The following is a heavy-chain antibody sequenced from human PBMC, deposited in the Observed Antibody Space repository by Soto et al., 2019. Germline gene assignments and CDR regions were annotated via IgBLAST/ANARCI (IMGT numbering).Heavy chain of an antibody. CDR2: IYHSGST. CDR3: ARDRAYCSGGSCYSEFWFDP. D-gene: IGHD2-15*01. CDR1: GGSISSGGYS. Sequence: QLQLQESGSGLVKPSQTLSLTCAVSGGSISSGGYSWSWIRQPPGKGLEWIGYIYHSGSTYYNPSLKSRVTISVDRSKNQFSLKLSSVTAADTAVYYCARDRAYCSGGSCYSEFWFDPWGQGTLVTVSS. J-gene: IGHJ5*02. V-gene: IGHV4-30-2*01.